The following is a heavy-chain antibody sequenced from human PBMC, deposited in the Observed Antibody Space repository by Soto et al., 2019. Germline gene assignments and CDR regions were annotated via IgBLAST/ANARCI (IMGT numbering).Heavy chain of an antibody. CDR1: GFTFSTYT. V-gene: IGHV3-21*01. J-gene: IGHJ4*02. CDR2: INGRGNYI. Sequence: EVQVVESGGDLVKPGGSLRLSCASSGFTFSTYTMNWVRQAPGKGLEWVSSINGRGNYIYYAESVKGRFTISRDNAKNSLYLQMDRLRAEDPALYYCVREYGKVGTNSAFDYWGLGALVTVSS. D-gene: IGHD1-26*01. CDR3: VREYGKVGTNSAFDY.